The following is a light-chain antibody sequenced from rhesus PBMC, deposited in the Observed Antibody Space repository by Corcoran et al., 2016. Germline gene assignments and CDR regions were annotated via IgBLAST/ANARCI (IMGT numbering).Light chain of an antibody. J-gene: IGKJ3*01. Sequence: DIQMTQSPSSLSASVGDTVTITCRASQSISSWLAWYQQKPGKAPKFLIYKASTLRSGVPSRFSGSDSGTDFTLTISSLQSEDFAIYYCQQYSSSPFPFGPGTKLDIK. CDR2: KAS. V-gene: IGKV1-22*01. CDR3: QQYSSSPFP. CDR1: QSISSW.